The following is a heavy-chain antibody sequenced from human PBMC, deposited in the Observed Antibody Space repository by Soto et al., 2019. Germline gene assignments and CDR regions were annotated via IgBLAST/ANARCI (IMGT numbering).Heavy chain of an antibody. J-gene: IGHJ4*02. V-gene: IGHV3-30-3*01. D-gene: IGHD2-15*01. CDR3: ARAGVVVAATPSDY. CDR1: GFTFSSYA. CDR2: ISYDGSNK. Sequence: GGSLRLSCAASGFTFSSYAMHWVRQAPGKGLEWVAVISYDGSNKYYADSVKGRFTISMDNSKNTLYLQMNSLRAEDTAVYYCARAGVVVAATPSDYWGQGTLVTVSS.